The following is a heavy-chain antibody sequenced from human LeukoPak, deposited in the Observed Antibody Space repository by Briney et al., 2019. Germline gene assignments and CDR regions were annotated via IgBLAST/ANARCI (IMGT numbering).Heavy chain of an antibody. V-gene: IGHV1-69*04. CDR1: GGTFSSYA. J-gene: IGHJ4*02. CDR3: ARDAIVVVAAPLDY. CDR2: IIPILGIA. Sequence: SVKVSCKASGGTFSSYAISWVRQAPGQGLEWMGRIIPILGIANYTQKFQGRVTITADKSTSTAYMELSSLRSEDTAVYYCARDAIVVVAAPLDYWGQGTLVTVSS. D-gene: IGHD2-15*01.